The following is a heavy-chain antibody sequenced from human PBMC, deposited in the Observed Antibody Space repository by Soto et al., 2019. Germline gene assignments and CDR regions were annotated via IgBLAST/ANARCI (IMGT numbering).Heavy chain of an antibody. V-gene: IGHV1-46*01. CDR2: INPSGGST. D-gene: IGHD2-15*01. CDR3: ARSVIKIVVVVAATGSVYGMDV. Sequence: ASVKVSCKASGYTFTSYYMHWVRQAPGQGLEWMGIINPSGGSTSYAQKFQGRVTMTRDTSTSTVYIELRSLRSEDTAVYYCARSVIKIVVVVAATGSVYGMDVWGQGTTVTVSS. J-gene: IGHJ6*02. CDR1: GYTFTSYY.